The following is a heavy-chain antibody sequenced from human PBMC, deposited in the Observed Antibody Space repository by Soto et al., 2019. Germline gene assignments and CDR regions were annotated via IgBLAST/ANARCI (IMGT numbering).Heavy chain of an antibody. D-gene: IGHD2-2*01. CDR1: GGSFSGYY. J-gene: IGHJ6*02. CDR3: ARVGYCSSTSCYAYYYYGMDV. Sequence: SETLSLTCAVYGGSFSGYYWSWIRQPPGKGLEWIGEINHSGSTNYNPSLKSRVTISVATSKNQFSLKLSSVTAADTAVYYCARVGYCSSTSCYAYYYYGMDVWGQGTTVTVSS. V-gene: IGHV4-34*01. CDR2: INHSGST.